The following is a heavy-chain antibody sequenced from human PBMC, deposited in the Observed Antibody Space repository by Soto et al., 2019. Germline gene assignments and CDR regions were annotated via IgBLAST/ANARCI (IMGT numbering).Heavy chain of an antibody. D-gene: IGHD2-21*01. V-gene: IGHV4-30-2*01. J-gene: IGHJ5*02. Sequence: QLQLQESGSGLVKPSQTLSLTCAVSGGSISSGGYSWSWIRQPPGQGLEWIGYIYHSGSTYYNPSLKSRVTLSVDRSKNQFSLKLSSVTAADTAVYYCARAGGDSFNWFDPWGQGTLVTVSS. CDR2: IYHSGST. CDR3: ARAGGDSFNWFDP. CDR1: GGSISSGGYS.